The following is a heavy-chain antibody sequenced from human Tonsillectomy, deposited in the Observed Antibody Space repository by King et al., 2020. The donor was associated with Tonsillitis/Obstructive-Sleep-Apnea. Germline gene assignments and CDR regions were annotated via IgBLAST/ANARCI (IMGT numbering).Heavy chain of an antibody. D-gene: IGHD3-16*01. J-gene: IGHJ4*02. V-gene: IGHV3-7*01. CDR3: AREGGHGMGFDY. CDR1: GFTISSYW. Sequence: VQLVESGGGLVQSGGSLRLSCAASGFTISSYWMSWVRQAPGKGLEWVANIKQDGSEKHYVDSVKGRFTISRDNAKNSLYLQLNSLRAEETAVYYCAREGGHGMGFDYWGQGTLVTDSS. CDR2: IKQDGSEK.